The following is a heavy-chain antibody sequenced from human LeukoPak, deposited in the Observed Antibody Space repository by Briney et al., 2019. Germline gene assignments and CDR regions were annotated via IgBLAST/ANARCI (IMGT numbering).Heavy chain of an antibody. J-gene: IGHJ4*01. V-gene: IGHV1-2*02. CDR1: GYTFTGYY. Sequence: ASVKVSCKSSGYTFTGYYMHWVRQAPGQGLEWMGWINPNSGGTNYAQKFQGRVTMTRDTSISTAYMELSRLRSDDTAVYYCALEVYYSDNSAFDYWGQGTLVTVSS. D-gene: IGHD4-11*01. CDR2: INPNSGGT. CDR3: ALEVYYSDNSAFDY.